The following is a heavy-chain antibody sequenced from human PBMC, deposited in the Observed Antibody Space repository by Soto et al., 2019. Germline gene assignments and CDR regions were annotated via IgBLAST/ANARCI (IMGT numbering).Heavy chain of an antibody. D-gene: IGHD3-22*01. CDR2: IIPMFDTP. V-gene: IGHV1-69*06. J-gene: IGHJ2*01. CDR3: ARAAGYHYDSSGYQYWYFDI. Sequence: QVQLVQSGAEVKKPGSSVRVSCKVSGGTFSSYAISWVRQAPGQGLEWMGGIIPMFDTPIYAQKFQGRVTITADKSTNTAYVELSSLSSEDTAVYFCARAAGYHYDSSGYQYWYFDIWGRGTLITVSS. CDR1: GGTFSSYA.